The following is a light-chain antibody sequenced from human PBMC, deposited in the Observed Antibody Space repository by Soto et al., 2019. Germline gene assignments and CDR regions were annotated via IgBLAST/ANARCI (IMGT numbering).Light chain of an antibody. CDR3: GAWDSSLSGVV. CDR2: DNN. V-gene: IGLV1-51*01. CDR1: SSNIGNNY. J-gene: IGLJ2*01. Sequence: QSVLTQPPSGSAAPGQKVTISCSGSSSNIGNNYVSWYQQLPGTAPKFLIYDNNKRPSGIPDRFSGSKSGTSATLDITGLQTGDEADYYCGAWDSSLSGVVFGGGTKLTVL.